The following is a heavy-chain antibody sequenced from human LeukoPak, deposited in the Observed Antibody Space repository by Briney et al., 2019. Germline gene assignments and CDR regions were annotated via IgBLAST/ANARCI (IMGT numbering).Heavy chain of an antibody. D-gene: IGHD4-17*01. CDR2: INPNSGGT. V-gene: IGHV1-2*06. CDR1: GYTFTGYY. Sequence: ASVKVSCKASGYTFTGYYMHWVPQAPGQGLEWMGRINPNSGGTNYAQKFQGRVTMTRDTSISTAYMELSRLRSDDTAVYNCARSYGDYGNYYYYMDVWGKGTTVTVSS. CDR3: ARSYGDYGNYYYYMDV. J-gene: IGHJ6*03.